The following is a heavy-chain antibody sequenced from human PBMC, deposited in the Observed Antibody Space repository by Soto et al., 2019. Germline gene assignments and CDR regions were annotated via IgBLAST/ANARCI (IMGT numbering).Heavy chain of an antibody. CDR2: ISAYNGNT. Sequence: QVQLVQSGAEVKKPGASVKVSCKASGYTFTSYGISWVRQAPGQGLEWMGWISAYNGNTNYAQKLQGRGTMTTDTSTSTAYMELRSLRSDDTAVYYCARDEDCSSTSCYGLYYYYGMDVRGQGTTVTVSS. CDR1: GYTFTSYG. J-gene: IGHJ6*02. V-gene: IGHV1-18*01. CDR3: ARDEDCSSTSCYGLYYYYGMDV. D-gene: IGHD2-2*01.